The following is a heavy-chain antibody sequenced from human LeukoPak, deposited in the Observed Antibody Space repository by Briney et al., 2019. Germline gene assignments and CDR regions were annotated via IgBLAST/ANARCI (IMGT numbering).Heavy chain of an antibody. CDR3: ARVGYYYHY. D-gene: IGHD3-22*01. V-gene: IGHV3-7*01. J-gene: IGHJ4*02. CDR1: GFTFSSYW. CDR2: IKQDGSEK. Sequence: GGSLRLSCAASGFTFSSYWMSWVRQAPGKGLEWVATIKQDGSEKDFVDSVKGRFTISRDNAKNSLYLQMNSLRAENTALYYCARVGYYYHYWGQGTLVTVSS.